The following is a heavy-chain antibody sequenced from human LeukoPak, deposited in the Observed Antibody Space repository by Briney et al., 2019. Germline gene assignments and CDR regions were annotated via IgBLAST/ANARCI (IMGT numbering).Heavy chain of an antibody. Sequence: GGSLRLSCAASGFTFSNYAVAWVRQAPGKGLEWVSVISNSGSTINCADSVKGRFTISRDNAKNRLYLQMNGLRAEDTAVYYCSKGGPSCGSDCYGVFDYWGQGTLVTVSS. CDR3: SKGGPSCGSDCYGVFDY. J-gene: IGHJ4*02. V-gene: IGHV3-23*01. CDR1: GFTFSNYA. CDR2: ISNSGSTI. D-gene: IGHD2-21*02.